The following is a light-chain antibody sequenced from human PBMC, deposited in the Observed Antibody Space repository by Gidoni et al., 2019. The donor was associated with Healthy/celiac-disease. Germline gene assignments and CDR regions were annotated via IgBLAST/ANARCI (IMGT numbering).Light chain of an antibody. CDR3: QQYGSSPSGT. Sequence: EIVLTQSPGTLSLSPGERATLSCRASQSVSSSYLAWYQQKPGQAPRLLIYGASSRATGIPDRFSGSGSGTDFTLTISRLEPEDFAVYYCQQYGSSPSGTFXQXTKVEIK. CDR2: GAS. J-gene: IGKJ1*01. V-gene: IGKV3-20*01. CDR1: QSVSSSY.